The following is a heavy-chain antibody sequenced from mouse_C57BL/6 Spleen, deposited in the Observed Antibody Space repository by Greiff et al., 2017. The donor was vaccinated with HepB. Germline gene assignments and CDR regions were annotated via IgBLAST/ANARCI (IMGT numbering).Heavy chain of an antibody. CDR2: FYPGSGSI. J-gene: IGHJ2*01. Sequence: VQRVESGAELVKPGASVKLSCKASGYTFTEYTIHWVKQRSGQGLEWIGWFYPGSGSIKYNEKFKDKATLTADKSSSTVYMELSRLTSEDSAVYFCARHEEAYYYGSSSFDYWGQGTTLTVSS. CDR3: ARHEEAYYYGSSSFDY. V-gene: IGHV1-62-2*01. CDR1: GYTFTEYT. D-gene: IGHD1-1*01.